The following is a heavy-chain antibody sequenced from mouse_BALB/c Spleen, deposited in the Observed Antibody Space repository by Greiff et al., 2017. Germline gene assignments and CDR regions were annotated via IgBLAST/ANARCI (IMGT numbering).Heavy chain of an antibody. Sequence: EVQRVESGPGLVKPSQSLSLTCSVTGYSITSGYYWNWIRQFPGNKLEWMGYISYDGSNNYNPSLKNRISITRDTSKNQFFLKLNSLTTEDTATYYCARDFYYYGSHYFDYWGQGTTLTVSS. CDR2: ISYDGSN. J-gene: IGHJ2*01. CDR1: GYSITSGYY. D-gene: IGHD1-1*01. V-gene: IGHV3-6*02. CDR3: ARDFYYYGSHYFDY.